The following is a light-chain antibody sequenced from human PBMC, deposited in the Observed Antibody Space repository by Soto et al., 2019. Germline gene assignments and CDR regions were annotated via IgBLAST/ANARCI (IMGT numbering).Light chain of an antibody. CDR3: QQHNSYPWT. CDR1: QTISSW. CDR2: KAS. V-gene: IGKV1-5*03. Sequence: DIQMTQSPSTLSGSVGDRVTITCRASQTISSWLAWYQQKPGKAPKLLIYKASTLKSGVPSRFSGSGSGTEFTLTISSLQPDDFATYYCQQHNSYPWTFGQGTKVDI. J-gene: IGKJ1*01.